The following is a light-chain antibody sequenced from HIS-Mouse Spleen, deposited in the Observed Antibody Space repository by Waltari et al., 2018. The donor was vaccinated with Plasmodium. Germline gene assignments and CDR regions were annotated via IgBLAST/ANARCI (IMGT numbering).Light chain of an antibody. Sequence: SYVLTQPPSVSVAPGQTARITCGGDKLGSTSRPWYQPKPGTAPVLVVYADSDRPSGIPERFSGSNAGNTATLTISRVEAGDEADYYCQVWDSSSDHVVFGGGTKLTVL. V-gene: IGLV3-21*02. CDR2: ADS. CDR1: KLGSTS. J-gene: IGLJ2*01. CDR3: QVWDSSSDHVV.